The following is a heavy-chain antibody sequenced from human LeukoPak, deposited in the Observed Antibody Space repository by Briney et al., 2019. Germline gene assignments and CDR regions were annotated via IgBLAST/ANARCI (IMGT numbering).Heavy chain of an antibody. CDR3: ARDPPPYSNYGMDWFDP. D-gene: IGHD4-11*01. J-gene: IGHJ5*02. V-gene: IGHV1-69*06. CDR1: GGTFSSYA. CDR2: IIPIFGTA. Sequence: SVKVSCKASGGTFSSYAISWVRQAPGQGLEWMGGIIPIFGTANYAQKFQGRVTITADKSTSTAYMELSSLRSEDTAVYYCARDPPPYSNYGMDWFDPWGQGTLATVSS.